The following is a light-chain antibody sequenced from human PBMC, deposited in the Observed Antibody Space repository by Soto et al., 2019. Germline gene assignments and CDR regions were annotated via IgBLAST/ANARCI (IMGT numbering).Light chain of an antibody. CDR3: SSYTNSGTPV. J-gene: IGLJ2*01. CDR1: SSDVGCYNH. CDR2: DVT. V-gene: IGLV2-14*01. Sequence: QSALTQPASVSGSPGQSITISCTGTSSDVGCYNHVSWYQQHPGKAPKLMIYDVTNRPSGVSNRFSGSKSGNTASLSISGLQPEDEADYYCSSYTNSGTPVFGGGTKLTVL.